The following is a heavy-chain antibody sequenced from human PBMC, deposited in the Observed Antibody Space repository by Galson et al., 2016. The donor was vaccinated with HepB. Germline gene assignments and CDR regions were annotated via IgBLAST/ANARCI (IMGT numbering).Heavy chain of an antibody. J-gene: IGHJ4*02. CDR3: AHRRTSADYGSGKDHYFDY. CDR2: IYWNDDK. CDR1: GFSLSSSGVG. D-gene: IGHD3-10*01. V-gene: IGHV2-5*01. Sequence: PALVKPTQTLTLTCTFSGFSLSSSGVGVGWIRQSPGKALEWLALIYWNDDKRYSPSLKSRLTITKDTSKNQVVLTLTNMDPVDTATYYCAHRRTSADYGSGKDHYFDYWGQGTQVTVSS.